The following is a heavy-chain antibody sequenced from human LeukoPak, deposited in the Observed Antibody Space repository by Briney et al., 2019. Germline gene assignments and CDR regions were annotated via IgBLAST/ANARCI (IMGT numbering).Heavy chain of an antibody. CDR2: IIPIFGTA. D-gene: IGHD5-12*01. CDR1: GGTFSSYA. J-gene: IGHJ3*02. Sequence: SVKVSRKASGGTFSSYAISWVRQAPGQGLEWMGRIIPIFGTANYAQKFQGRVTITADKSTSTAYMELSSLRSEDTAVYYCARMGYDNAFDIWGQGTMVTVSS. CDR3: ARMGYDNAFDI. V-gene: IGHV1-69*06.